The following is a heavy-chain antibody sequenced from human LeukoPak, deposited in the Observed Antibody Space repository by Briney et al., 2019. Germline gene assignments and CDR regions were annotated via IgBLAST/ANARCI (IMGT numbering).Heavy chain of an antibody. Sequence: AASVKVSCKASGGTFSSYAISWVRQAPGQGLEWMGRIIPILGIANYAQKFQGRDTITADKSTSTAYMELSSLRSEDTAVYYCARKVAAAGTSWFDPWGQGTLVTVSS. V-gene: IGHV1-69*04. CDR1: GGTFSSYA. J-gene: IGHJ5*02. CDR3: ARKVAAAGTSWFDP. D-gene: IGHD6-13*01. CDR2: IIPILGIA.